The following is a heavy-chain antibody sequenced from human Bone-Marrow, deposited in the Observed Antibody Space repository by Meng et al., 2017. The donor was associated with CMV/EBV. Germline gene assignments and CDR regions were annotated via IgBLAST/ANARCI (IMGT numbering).Heavy chain of an antibody. Sequence: YTFTGYYMHWVRQAPGQGLEWMGWINPNSGGTNYAQKFQGRVTMTRDTSISTAYMELSRLRSDDTAVYYCAREDDRYCSSTSCFDPWGQGTLVTVSS. D-gene: IGHD2-2*01. V-gene: IGHV1-2*02. J-gene: IGHJ5*02. CDR3: AREDDRYCSSTSCFDP. CDR1: YTFTGYY. CDR2: INPNSGGT.